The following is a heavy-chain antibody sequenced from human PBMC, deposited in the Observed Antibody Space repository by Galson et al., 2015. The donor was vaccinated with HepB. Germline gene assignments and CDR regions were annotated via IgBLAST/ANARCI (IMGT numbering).Heavy chain of an antibody. V-gene: IGHV5-10-1*01. D-gene: IGHD2-2*01. J-gene: IGHJ6*02. CDR3: ARRYCSSSSCSGAHFFYYGLDV. CDR1: GYTFTNYW. Sequence: GAEVKNPGESLRISCEGSGYTFTNYWITWVRRVPGEGLEWLGRIDPSDSYSNYNPTFEGHVTISVDTSIATAYLQWSSLTASDTAVYYCARRYCSSSSCSGAHFFYYGLDVWGQGTTVTVSS. CDR2: IDPSDSYS.